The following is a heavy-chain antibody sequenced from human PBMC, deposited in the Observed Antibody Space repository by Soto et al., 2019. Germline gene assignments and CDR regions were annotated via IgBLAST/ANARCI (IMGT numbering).Heavy chain of an antibody. Sequence: PGESLKISCKGSGYSFTSYWIGWVRQMPGKGLEWMGITYPGDSDTRYSPSFQGQVTISADKSISTAYLQWSSLKASDTAMYYCARHRYYDFWSGYYEYYYYYMDVWGKGTTVTVS. CDR1: GYSFTSYW. J-gene: IGHJ6*03. CDR2: TYPGDSDT. D-gene: IGHD3-3*01. CDR3: ARHRYYDFWSGYYEYYYYYMDV. V-gene: IGHV5-51*01.